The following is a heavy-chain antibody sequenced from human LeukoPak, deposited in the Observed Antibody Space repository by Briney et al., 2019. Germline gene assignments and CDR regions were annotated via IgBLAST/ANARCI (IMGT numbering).Heavy chain of an antibody. V-gene: IGHV3-23*01. Sequence: GGSLRLSCAASGFTFSTYAMTWVRQAPGKGLEWVSLISGTGGSTYYADSVKGRFTISRDNSKKTLYLQMNSQKASDTAMYYCARAELLWFGELLQGVWFDPWGQGTLVTVSS. CDR2: ISGTGGST. J-gene: IGHJ5*02. CDR1: GFTFSTYA. D-gene: IGHD3-10*01. CDR3: ARAELLWFGELLQGVWFDP.